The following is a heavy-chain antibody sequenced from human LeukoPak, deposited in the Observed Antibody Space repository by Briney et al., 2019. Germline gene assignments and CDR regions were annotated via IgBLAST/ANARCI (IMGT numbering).Heavy chain of an antibody. CDR1: GGSISSNTYY. D-gene: IGHD5-18*01. V-gene: IGHV4-39*07. Sequence: SETLSLTCTVSGGSISSNTYYWGWIRQPPGKGLEWIGSIYYSGSTYYNPSLKSRVTISVDTSKNQFSLKLSSVPAADTAVYYCARDYQGGYGDKTVDYWGQGTLVTVSS. J-gene: IGHJ4*02. CDR2: IYYSGST. CDR3: ARDYQGGYGDKTVDY.